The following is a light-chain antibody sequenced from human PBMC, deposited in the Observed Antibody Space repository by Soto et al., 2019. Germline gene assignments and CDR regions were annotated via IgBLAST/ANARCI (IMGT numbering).Light chain of an antibody. CDR1: QDISDF. CDR2: AAS. V-gene: IGKV1-17*03. J-gene: IGKJ1*01. CDR3: QHYNSNSEA. Sequence: DIQMTQSPSAMSASVGDRVTITCRASQDISDFLAWFQQKPGEVPKRLIYAASSLESGVPSRFSGSGSGTEFTLTISSLQPDDFATYYCQHYNSNSEAFGQGTKVDIK.